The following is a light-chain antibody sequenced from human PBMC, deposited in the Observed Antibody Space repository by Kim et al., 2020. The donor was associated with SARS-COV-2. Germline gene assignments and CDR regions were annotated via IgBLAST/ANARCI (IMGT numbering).Light chain of an antibody. J-gene: IGKJ2*01. CDR2: AAS. CDR1: QNINNY. CDR3: QQSYSSPYT. V-gene: IGKV1-39*01. Sequence: DIQMTQSPSSLSASVGDRVTITCRASQNINNYLNWYQQKPGKAPKLLMYAASSLQSGVPSRFSGSGSGIDFTFTISSLQPEDFATYYCQQSYSSPYTFGQGTKLE.